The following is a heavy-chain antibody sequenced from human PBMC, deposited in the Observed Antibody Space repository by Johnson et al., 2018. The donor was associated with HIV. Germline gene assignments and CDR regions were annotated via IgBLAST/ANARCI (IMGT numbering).Heavy chain of an antibody. CDR2: IWYDGSNK. Sequence: HVQLVESGGGVVQPGRSLRLSCAASGFTFSSYGMHWVRQAPGKGLEWVAVIWYDGSNKYYADSVKGRFTISRDNSKNTLYLQMNSLRAEDTAVYYCAKREVGAFDIWGQGTMVTVSS. V-gene: IGHV3-33*06. CDR3: AKREVGAFDI. J-gene: IGHJ3*02. D-gene: IGHD1-26*01. CDR1: GFTFSSYG.